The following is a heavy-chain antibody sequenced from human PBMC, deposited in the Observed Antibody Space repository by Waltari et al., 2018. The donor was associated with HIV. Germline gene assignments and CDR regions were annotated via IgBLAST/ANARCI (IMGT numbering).Heavy chain of an antibody. D-gene: IGHD6-19*01. Sequence: QVQLQQWGAGLLKPSETLSLTCAVYGGSFSGYYWSWIRQPPGKGLEWIGEINHSGSTNYHPSLKSRVTISVDTSKNQFSLKLSSVTAADTAVYYCARLIRGAVAGTLKDYWGQGTLVTVSS. V-gene: IGHV4-34*01. CDR2: INHSGST. CDR1: GGSFSGYY. J-gene: IGHJ4*02. CDR3: ARLIRGAVAGTLKDY.